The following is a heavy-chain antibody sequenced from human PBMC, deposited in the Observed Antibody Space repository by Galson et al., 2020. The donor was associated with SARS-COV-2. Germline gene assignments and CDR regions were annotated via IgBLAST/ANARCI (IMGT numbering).Heavy chain of an antibody. Sequence: GESLKISCAASGFTFRSYAMSWVRQAPGKGLEWVSVISGSGGSPYYADSVEGRITISRDNSKNTLFLQMNSLRADDTAIYYCAKVIIEGYCSGGVCYTSFDYWGQGALVTVSS. CDR3: AKVIIEGYCSGGVCYTSFDY. CDR1: GFTFRSYA. D-gene: IGHD2-8*02. J-gene: IGHJ4*02. V-gene: IGHV3-23*01. CDR2: ISGSGGSP.